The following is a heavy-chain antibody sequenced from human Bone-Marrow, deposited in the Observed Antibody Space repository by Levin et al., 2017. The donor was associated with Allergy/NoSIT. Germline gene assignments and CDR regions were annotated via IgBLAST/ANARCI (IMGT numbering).Heavy chain of an antibody. CDR1: GDSVSSSIYY. V-gene: IGHV4-61*01. CDR3: AREEDRAGGYGFDC. D-gene: IGHD6-19*01. CDR2: VYYSGTA. Sequence: TSSETLSLTCSVSGDSVSSSIYYWNWIRQTPGKGLEWIGYVYYSGTAKYNPSLSSRVTISVDTSKNQFSLKVNSLNAADAGVYYWAREEDRAGGYGFDCWGQGILVTVSS. J-gene: IGHJ4*02.